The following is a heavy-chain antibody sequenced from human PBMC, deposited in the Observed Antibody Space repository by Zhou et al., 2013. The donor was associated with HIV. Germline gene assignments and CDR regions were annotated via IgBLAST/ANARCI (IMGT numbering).Heavy chain of an antibody. Sequence: QVHLVQSGTVMGKPGSSMTLSCEASGYTFINYLIHWVRHAPGKGLEWMGWMNPEWGAVNYPRNFQGRVTMTRKSFDTDAGTTYMELSGLTPADTAVYYCVRRGRCDHCSDWTFQHWGQGTLVIVSS. D-gene: IGHD6-19*01. CDR3: VRRGRCDHCSDWTFQH. CDR1: GYTFINYL. J-gene: IGHJ1*01. CDR2: MNPEWGAV. V-gene: IGHV1-2*02.